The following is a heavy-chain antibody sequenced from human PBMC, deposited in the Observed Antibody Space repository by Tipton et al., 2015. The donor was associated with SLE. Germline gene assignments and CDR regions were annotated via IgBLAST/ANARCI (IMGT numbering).Heavy chain of an antibody. J-gene: IGHJ4*02. V-gene: IGHV4-61*05. CDR2: IHHSGST. CDR3: ARLGSTTYLTLDGFYFDY. CDR1: GDSISSTTFY. D-gene: IGHD2/OR15-2a*01. Sequence: TLSLTCTVSGDSISSTTFYWGWVRQPPGKGLEWIGYIHHSGSTSYSPSLRSRVTISVDTSKNRLSLEVNSVTAADTAVYFCARLGSTTYLTLDGFYFDYWGQGTRVTVSS.